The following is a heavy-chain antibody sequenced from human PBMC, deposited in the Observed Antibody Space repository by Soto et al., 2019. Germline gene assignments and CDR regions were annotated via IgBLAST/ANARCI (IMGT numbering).Heavy chain of an antibody. V-gene: IGHV1-69*02. D-gene: IGHD1-1*01. CDR2: IIPVGNIA. Sequence: QVQLVQSGAEVKKPGSSVKVSCKTSGGTFSTYSINWVRQAPGQGLEWMGRIIPVGNIANHAQNFQGRVTITEDKSTNTVYVEPGSLRSDDTAVYFCARRDGSDHNFNYWGQGTLVTVSS. CDR3: ARRDGSDHNFNY. J-gene: IGHJ4*02. CDR1: GGTFSTYS.